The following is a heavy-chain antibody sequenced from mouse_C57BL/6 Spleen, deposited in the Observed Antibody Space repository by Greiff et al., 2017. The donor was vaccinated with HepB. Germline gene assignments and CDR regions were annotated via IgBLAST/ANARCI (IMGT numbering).Heavy chain of an antibody. J-gene: IGHJ2*01. CDR1: GYTFTDYE. Sequence: VKLQESGAELVRPGASVTLSCKASGYTFTDYEMHWVKQTPVHGLEWIGAIDPETGGTAYNQKFKGKAILTADKSSSTAYMELRSLTSEDSAVYYCTRRDYYGSLYYFDYWGQGTTLTVSS. D-gene: IGHD1-1*01. V-gene: IGHV1-15*01. CDR2: IDPETGGT. CDR3: TRRDYYGSLYYFDY.